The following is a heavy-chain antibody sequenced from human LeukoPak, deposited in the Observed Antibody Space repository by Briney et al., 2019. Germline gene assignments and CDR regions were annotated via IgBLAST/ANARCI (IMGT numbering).Heavy chain of an antibody. CDR2: IYTSGST. CDR3: ARGATGIAVAGTTPVGCDY. V-gene: IGHV4-4*07. J-gene: IGHJ4*02. Sequence: PSETLSLTCTVSGGSISSYYWSWIRQPAGKGLEWIGRIYTSGSTNYNPSLKSRVTISVDTSKNQFSLKLSSVTAADTAVYYCARGATGIAVAGTTPVGCDYWGQGTLVTVSS. D-gene: IGHD6-19*01. CDR1: GGSISSYY.